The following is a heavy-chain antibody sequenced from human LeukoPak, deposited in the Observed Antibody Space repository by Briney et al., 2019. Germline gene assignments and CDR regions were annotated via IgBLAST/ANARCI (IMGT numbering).Heavy chain of an antibody. J-gene: IGHJ4*02. V-gene: IGHV4-59*01. CDR1: GGSISGYY. D-gene: IGHD6-6*01. CDR2: IHDSGYS. Sequence: SETLSLTCTVSGGSISGYYWGWIRQPPGKGLEWIGYIHDSGYSQYNPSLKSRVTISVDTSKNQFSLKLSSVTAADTAVYYCARVDPDSSSTLEVFDYWGQGTLVTVSS. CDR3: ARVDPDSSSTLEVFDY.